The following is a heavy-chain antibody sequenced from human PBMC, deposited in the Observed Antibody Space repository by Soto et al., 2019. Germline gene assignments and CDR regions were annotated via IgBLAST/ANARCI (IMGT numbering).Heavy chain of an antibody. V-gene: IGHV1-18*01. Sequence: ASVKVSCKASGYTFTSYDISWVRQAPGQGLEWMGWISTYNGNTNYAQKLQGRVTMTTDTSTSTAYMELRSLRSDDTVVYYCARGFRVAATRWWFDPWGQGTLVNVSS. D-gene: IGHD2-15*01. CDR2: ISTYNGNT. CDR1: GYTFTSYD. J-gene: IGHJ5*02. CDR3: ARGFRVAATRWWFDP.